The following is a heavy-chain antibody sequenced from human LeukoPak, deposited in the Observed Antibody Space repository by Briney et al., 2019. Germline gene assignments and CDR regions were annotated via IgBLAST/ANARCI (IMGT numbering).Heavy chain of an antibody. CDR3: AREGRGWYGGYFDY. CDR2: IKQEGSEK. V-gene: IGHV3-7*01. J-gene: IGHJ4*02. CDR1: GFTFSSYW. Sequence: GGSLRLSCAASGFTFSSYWMTWVRQAPGKGLEWVANIKQEGSEKYYVDSVKGRFTISRDNAKNSLYLEMNSLRAEDTAVYHCAREGRGWYGGYFDYWGQGTLVTVSS. D-gene: IGHD6-19*01.